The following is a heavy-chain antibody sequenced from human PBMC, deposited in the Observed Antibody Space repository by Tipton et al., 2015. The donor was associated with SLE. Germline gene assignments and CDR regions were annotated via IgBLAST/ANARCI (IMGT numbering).Heavy chain of an antibody. Sequence: QLVQSGAEVKKPGSSVKVSCKASGGTFSSYAISWERQAPGQGLEWMGWISAYNGITNYAQKLQGRVTVTTDTSTSTAYMELRSLRSDDTAVYYCSRDESDLYTSGPLYYWGQGTLVTVSS. V-gene: IGHV1-18*01. CDR3: SRDESDLYTSGPLYY. J-gene: IGHJ4*02. D-gene: IGHD6-19*01. CDR2: ISAYNGIT. CDR1: GGTFSSYA.